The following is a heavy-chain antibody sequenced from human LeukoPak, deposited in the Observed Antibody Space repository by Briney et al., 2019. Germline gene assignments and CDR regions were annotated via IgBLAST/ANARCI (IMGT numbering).Heavy chain of an antibody. D-gene: IGHD1-26*01. V-gene: IGHV3-23*01. Sequence: GGSLRLSCAASGFTFSNYGMSWVRQAPGKGLEGVSAISGSGGSTYYADSVKGRFTISRDNSKNTLYLQMNSLSAEDTAVYYCAKASIVGATTDFDYWGQGTLVTVSS. J-gene: IGHJ4*02. CDR3: AKASIVGATTDFDY. CDR1: GFTFSNYG. CDR2: ISGSGGST.